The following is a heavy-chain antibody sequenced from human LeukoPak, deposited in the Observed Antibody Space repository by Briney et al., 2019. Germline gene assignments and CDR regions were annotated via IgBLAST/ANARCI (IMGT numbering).Heavy chain of an antibody. D-gene: IGHD6-13*01. V-gene: IGHV3-23*01. CDR1: GFTFSTYA. J-gene: IGHJ4*02. CDR2: ISGSAGRT. CDR3: ARGQRAAAGFDY. Sequence: GGSLRLSCAASGFTFSTYAMSWVRQAPGKGLEWVSGISGSAGRTYYADSVKGRFTISRDNSKNTLYLQMNSLRAGDTAVYYCARGQRAAAGFDYWGQGTLVTVSS.